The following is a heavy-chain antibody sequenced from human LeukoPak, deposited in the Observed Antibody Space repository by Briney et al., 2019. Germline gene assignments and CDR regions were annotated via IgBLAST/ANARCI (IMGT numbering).Heavy chain of an antibody. CDR3: ARSVSSGWAHFDY. CDR2: ISGYNGDT. V-gene: IGHV1-18*01. Sequence: ASVKVSCKASGYTFTSYGISWVRQAPGQGIEWMGWISGYNGDTNYAQKFQGWVTMTRDTSISTAYMELSRLRSDDTAMYYCARSVSSGWAHFDYWGQGTLVTASS. CDR1: GYTFTSYG. J-gene: IGHJ4*02. D-gene: IGHD6-19*01.